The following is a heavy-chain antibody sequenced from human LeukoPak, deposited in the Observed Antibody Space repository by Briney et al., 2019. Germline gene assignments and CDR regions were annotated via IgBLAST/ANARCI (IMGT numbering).Heavy chain of an antibody. CDR2: IRCKADGGTT. CDR3: TRAWDYYGSGSYNWFDP. CDR1: GFSFGDYV. V-gene: IGHV3-49*03. J-gene: IGHJ5*02. D-gene: IGHD3-10*01. Sequence: GGSLSLSCTASGFSFGDYVMSWFRQAPGKGLEGVGFIRCKADGGTTEYAASVKVRVTISRDDSKSIDYLHMKSQNTEDTAVYYCTRAWDYYGSGSYNWFDPWGQGTLVTVSS.